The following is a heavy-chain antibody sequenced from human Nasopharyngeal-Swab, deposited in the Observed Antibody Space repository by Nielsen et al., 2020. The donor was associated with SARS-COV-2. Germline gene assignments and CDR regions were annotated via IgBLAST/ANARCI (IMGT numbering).Heavy chain of an antibody. CDR1: GFTFSSYA. D-gene: IGHD3-3*01. CDR2: ISGSGGST. V-gene: IGHV3-23*01. CDR3: AKFLSLGVVDYYYCGMDV. J-gene: IGHJ6*02. Sequence: GESLKISCAASGFTFSSYAMSWVRQAPGKGLEWVSAISGSGGSTYYADSVKGRFTISRDNSKNTLYLQMNSLRAEDTAVYYCAKFLSLGVVDYYYCGMDVWGQGTTVTVSS.